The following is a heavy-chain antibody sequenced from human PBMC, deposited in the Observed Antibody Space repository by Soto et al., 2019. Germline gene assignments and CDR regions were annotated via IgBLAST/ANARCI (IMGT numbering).Heavy chain of an antibody. CDR2: INPSGGST. V-gene: IGHV1-46*01. CDR3: ARIGGSAAGNYYYYGMDV. Sequence: ASVKVSCKASGYTFTSYYMHWVRQGPGQGLEWMGIINPSGGSTSYAQKFQGRVTMTRDTSTSTVYMELSSLRSEDTAVYYCARIGGSAAGNYYYYGMDVWGQGTTVTVSS. D-gene: IGHD6-13*01. J-gene: IGHJ6*02. CDR1: GYTFTSYY.